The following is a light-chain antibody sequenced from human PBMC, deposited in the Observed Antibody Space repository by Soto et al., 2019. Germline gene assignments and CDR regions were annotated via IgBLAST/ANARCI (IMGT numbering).Light chain of an antibody. CDR3: CSYTCGSALEV. V-gene: IGLV2-14*01. J-gene: IGLJ1*01. CDR1: SSDVGGYNY. CDR2: EVS. Sequence: QSALTQPASVSGSPGQSITISCTGTSSDVGGYNYVSWYQHHPGKAPKLMIYEVSNRPSGVSNRFSGSKSGDTASLTISGREEEDEAAYYCCSYTCGSALEVFGTGTKLTVL.